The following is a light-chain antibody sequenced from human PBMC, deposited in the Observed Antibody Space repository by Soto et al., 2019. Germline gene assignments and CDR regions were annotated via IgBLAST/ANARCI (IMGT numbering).Light chain of an antibody. Sequence: EILMTQSPATLSLSPGERATLSCRASQSVSSKVAWYQKKPGQAPRLLIYGASNRATGIPARFSGSGSGTDLSLTITSLQSEDFAVYYCQQYNDWPPWTFGQGTKVDIK. CDR3: QQYNDWPPWT. V-gene: IGKV3-15*01. CDR2: GAS. J-gene: IGKJ1*01. CDR1: QSVSSK.